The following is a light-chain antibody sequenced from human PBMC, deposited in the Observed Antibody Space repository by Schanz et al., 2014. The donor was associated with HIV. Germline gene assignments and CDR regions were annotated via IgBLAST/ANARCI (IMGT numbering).Light chain of an antibody. CDR2: GAA. CDR3: QQYNNWPWT. CDR1: QSVSSSY. Sequence: EIVLTQSPGTLSLSPGERATLSCRASQSVSSSYLAWYQQKPGQAPRLLIYGAASRATGIPDRFRGGGAGTAFTLTVSSLQSEDFAVYYCQQYNNWPWTFGQGTKVEIK. J-gene: IGKJ1*01. V-gene: IGKV3-20*01.